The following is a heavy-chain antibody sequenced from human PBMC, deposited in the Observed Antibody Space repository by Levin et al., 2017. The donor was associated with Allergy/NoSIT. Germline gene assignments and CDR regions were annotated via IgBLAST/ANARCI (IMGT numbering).Heavy chain of an antibody. CDR2: ISYDGSNK. D-gene: IGHD1-26*01. J-gene: IGHJ6*02. Sequence: GGSLRLSCAASGFTFSSYAMHWVRQAPGKGLEWVAVISYDGSNKYYADSVKGRFTISRDNSKNTLYLQMNSLRAEDTAVYYCAREGGRGAADYYYYGMDVWGQGTTVTVSS. CDR1: GFTFSSYA. V-gene: IGHV3-30*04. CDR3: AREGGRGAADYYYYGMDV.